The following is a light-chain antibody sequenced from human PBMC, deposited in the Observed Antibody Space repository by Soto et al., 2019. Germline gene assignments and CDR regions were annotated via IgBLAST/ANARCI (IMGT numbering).Light chain of an antibody. J-gene: IGKJ4*01. CDR3: QKYNNWPLT. CDR2: GAS. CDR1: QTVNNN. V-gene: IGKV3-15*01. Sequence: EIVMTQSPATLSVSPGERATLSCRASQTVNNNLAWYQQKPGQAPRLLIYGASARATGIPARFSGSGSGTEFTLNISSLQSEDFAVYYCQKYNNWPLTFGGGTKVEIK.